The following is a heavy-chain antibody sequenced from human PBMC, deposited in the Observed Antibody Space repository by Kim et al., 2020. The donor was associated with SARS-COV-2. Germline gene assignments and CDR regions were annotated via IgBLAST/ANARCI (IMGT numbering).Heavy chain of an antibody. CDR2: INQDGSEK. J-gene: IGHJ4*02. CDR3: ARREAIFLWFGALPNYFGY. Sequence: GGSLRLSCAASGFTFSSYWMSWVHQAPGKGLEWVANINQDGSEKYYVDSVKGRFTISRDNAKNSLYLQMNSLRAEDTAVYYCARREAIFLWFGALPNYFGYWGAEGLVTVSS. D-gene: IGHD3-10*01. CDR1: GFTFSSYW. V-gene: IGHV3-7*03.